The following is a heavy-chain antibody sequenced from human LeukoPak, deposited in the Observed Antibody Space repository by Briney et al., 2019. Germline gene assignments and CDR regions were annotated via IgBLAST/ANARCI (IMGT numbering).Heavy chain of an antibody. V-gene: IGHV3-9*01. CDR2: ISWNSGSI. Sequence: PGRFLRLSCAASGFTFDDYAMHWVRQAPGKGLEWVSGISWNSGSIGYADSVKGRFTISRDNAKNSLYLQMNSLRAEDTALYYWAKETDYKRGFDYWGQGTLVTVSS. D-gene: IGHD4-11*01. CDR3: AKETDYKRGFDY. CDR1: GFTFDDYA. J-gene: IGHJ4*02.